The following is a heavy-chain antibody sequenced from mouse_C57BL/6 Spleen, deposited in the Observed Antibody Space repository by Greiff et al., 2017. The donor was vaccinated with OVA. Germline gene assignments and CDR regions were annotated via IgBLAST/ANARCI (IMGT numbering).Heavy chain of an antibody. CDR2: ISSDSSTI. D-gene: IGHD3-1*01. CDR3: ARKQLRLHAMED. V-gene: IGHV5-17*01. Sequence: EVKVVESGGGLVKPGGSLKLSCAASGFTFSDYGMHWVRQAPGKGLEWVAYISSDSSTIYYAYTVKGRFPFPSDNAKNTLFLQMTRLRSEDTAMYYCARKQLRLHAMEDWGKGTSVTVSS. J-gene: IGHJ4*01. CDR1: GFTFSDYG.